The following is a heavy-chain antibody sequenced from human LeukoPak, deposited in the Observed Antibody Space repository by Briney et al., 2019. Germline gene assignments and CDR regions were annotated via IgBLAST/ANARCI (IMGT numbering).Heavy chain of an antibody. D-gene: IGHD3-22*01. CDR3: ARSKLVRYYYDSSGYYCFDY. Sequence: SETLSLTCAVYGGSFSGYYWSWIRQPPGKGLEWIREINHSGSTKYNPSLKSRVTISVDTSKNQFSLKLSSVTAADTAVYYCARSKLVRYYYDSSGYYCFDYWGQGTLVTVPS. CDR2: INHSGST. CDR1: GGSFSGYY. V-gene: IGHV4-34*01. J-gene: IGHJ4*02.